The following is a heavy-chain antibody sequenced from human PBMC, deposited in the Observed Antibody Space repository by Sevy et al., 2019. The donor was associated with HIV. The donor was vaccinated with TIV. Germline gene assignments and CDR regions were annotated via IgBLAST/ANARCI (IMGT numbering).Heavy chain of an antibody. Sequence: GGSLRLSCAASGFTVSNNYMSWVRQAPGKGLQWVSVIYSGDSTYYAYSVKGRFTISRDNSKNTLYLQMNSLRAEDTAVYYCARLSVYYYDSSGYHTTGNAFDIWGQGTMVTVSS. CDR1: GFTVSNNY. CDR2: IYSGDST. D-gene: IGHD3-22*01. CDR3: ARLSVYYYDSSGYHTTGNAFDI. J-gene: IGHJ3*02. V-gene: IGHV3-53*01.